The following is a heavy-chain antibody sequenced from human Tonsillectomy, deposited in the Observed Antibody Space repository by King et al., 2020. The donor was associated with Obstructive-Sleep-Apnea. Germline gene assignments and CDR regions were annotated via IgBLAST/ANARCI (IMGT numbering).Heavy chain of an antibody. J-gene: IGHJ4*02. D-gene: IGHD4-17*01. Sequence: VQLVESGGGLVKPGGSLRLSCAASGLTFSNAWMSWVRQAPGKGVEWVGRIKRKTDDGPTDYAAPVKGRFTISRDASKNTLFLQMNALKTEETAVYYCTTDPGDYADYWGQGTLVTVSS. V-gene: IGHV3-15*01. CDR1: GLTFSNAW. CDR2: IKRKTDDGPT. CDR3: TTDPGDYADY.